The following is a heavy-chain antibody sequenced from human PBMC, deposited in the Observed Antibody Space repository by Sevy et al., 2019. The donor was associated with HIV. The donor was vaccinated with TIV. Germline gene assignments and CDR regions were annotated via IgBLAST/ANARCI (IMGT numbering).Heavy chain of an antibody. J-gene: IGHJ4*02. CDR2: IRISGGNT. D-gene: IGHD6-19*01. CDR1: GFTFSNYA. V-gene: IGHV3-23*01. CDR3: AKEWTQLSDWYGKLDY. Sequence: GGSLRLSCAASGFTFSNYAMSWVRQAPGKGLEWVSSIRISGGNTYYADSVKGRFTISRDNSKNTLYLQMNSLRAEDTAVYYCAKEWTQLSDWYGKLDYWGQGSLVTVSS.